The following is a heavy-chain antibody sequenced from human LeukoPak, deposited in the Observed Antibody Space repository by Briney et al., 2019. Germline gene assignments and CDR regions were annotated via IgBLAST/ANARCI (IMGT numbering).Heavy chain of an antibody. D-gene: IGHD2-21*02. CDR1: GFTFSSYA. CDR3: AKARDVVTAITRFDY. CDR2: ISGSGGST. J-gene: IGHJ4*02. Sequence: GGSLRLSCAASGFTFSSYAMSWVRQAPGKGLEWVSAISGSGGSTYYADSVKGRFTISRDNSKNTLYLQMNSLRAEDTAVYYCAKARDVVTAITRFDYWGQGTLVTVSS. V-gene: IGHV3-23*01.